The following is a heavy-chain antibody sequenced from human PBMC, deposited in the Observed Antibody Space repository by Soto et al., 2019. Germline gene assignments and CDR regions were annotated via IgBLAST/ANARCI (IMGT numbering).Heavy chain of an antibody. CDR2: ITTDKGNT. V-gene: IGHV1-18*01. J-gene: IGHJ4*02. CDR3: ARGLPLAADY. Sequence: GASVKVSCKASGYTFTSYGISWVRQAPGQGLEWMGWITTDKGNTKYSQKFQGRVTITRDTSASTAYMELSSLRSEDTAVYYCARGLPLAADYWGQGTLVTVSS. CDR1: GYTFTSYG.